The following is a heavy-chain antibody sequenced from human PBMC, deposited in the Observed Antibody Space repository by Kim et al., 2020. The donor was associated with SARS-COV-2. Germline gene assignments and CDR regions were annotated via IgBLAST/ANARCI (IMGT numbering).Heavy chain of an antibody. D-gene: IGHD2-21*02. V-gene: IGHV1-3*01. J-gene: IGHJ4*02. CDR1: GYTFISYV. Sequence: ASVKVSCKASGYTFISYVMHWVRQAPGQRLEGMGWINAGNGNTKFSQKFQGRVTITRDTSASIAYMELSSLRSEDTAVYYCVRGPREYCGGDCYSWDFDYWGQGTLVSVSS. CDR2: INAGNGNT. CDR3: VRGPREYCGGDCYSWDFDY.